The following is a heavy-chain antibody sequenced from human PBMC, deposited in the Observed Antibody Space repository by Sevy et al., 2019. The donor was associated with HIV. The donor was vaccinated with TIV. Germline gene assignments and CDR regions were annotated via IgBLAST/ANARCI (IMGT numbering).Heavy chain of an antibody. CDR3: AKGYCSGGNCPRDYYYYGMDV. V-gene: IGHV3-23*01. CDR1: GFTFSSYA. Sequence: GGSLRLSCAASGFTFSSYAMNWVRQAPGKGLEWVSSISASGRSTYYADSVEGRFTISRDNSKNTLYLQMNSLRGDDTAVYYCAKGYCSGGNCPRDYYYYGMDVWGQGTTVTVSS. CDR2: ISASGRST. D-gene: IGHD2-15*01. J-gene: IGHJ6*02.